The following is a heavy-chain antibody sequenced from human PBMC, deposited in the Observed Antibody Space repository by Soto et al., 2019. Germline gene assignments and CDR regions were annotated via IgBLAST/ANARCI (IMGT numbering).Heavy chain of an antibody. CDR3: ARDKIRGGLGYYYYGMGF. J-gene: IGHJ6*02. CDR2: INPNSGGT. V-gene: IGHV1-2*02. CDR1: GYTFTGYY. D-gene: IGHD1-26*01. Sequence: ASVKVSCTASGYTFTGYYMHWVRQAPGQGLEWMGWINPNSGGTNYAQKFQGRVTMTRDTSISTAYMELSRLRSEDTAVYYCARDKIRGGLGYYYYGMGFWGQGNTVTVYS.